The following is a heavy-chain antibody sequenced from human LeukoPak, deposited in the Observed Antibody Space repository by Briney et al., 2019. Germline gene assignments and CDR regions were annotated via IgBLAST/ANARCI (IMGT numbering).Heavy chain of an antibody. V-gene: IGHV3-7*05. D-gene: IGHD3-22*01. CDR2: IKQDGSEK. J-gene: IGHJ6*02. Sequence: GGSLRLSCAASGFTFSSYWMSWVRQAPGKGREWVANIKQDGSEKYYVDSVKGRFTISRDNAKNSLYLQMNSLRAEDTAVYYCARYLYDSSGSPMDVWGQGTTVTVSS. CDR3: ARYLYDSSGSPMDV. CDR1: GFTFSSYW.